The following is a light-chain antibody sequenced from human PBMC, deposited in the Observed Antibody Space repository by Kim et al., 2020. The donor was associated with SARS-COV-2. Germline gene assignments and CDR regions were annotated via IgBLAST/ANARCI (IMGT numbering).Light chain of an antibody. V-gene: IGKV1-5*03. J-gene: IGKJ1*01. CDR1: QSISSY. CDR3: QQHKTSPWT. Sequence: DIQMTQSPSTLSASVGDRVTITCRASQSISSYLAWYQQKPGKAPELLIYKASILESGVPSRFSGSGSGTEFTLTISSLQPDDFASFYCQQHKTSPWTFGQGTKVDIK. CDR2: KAS.